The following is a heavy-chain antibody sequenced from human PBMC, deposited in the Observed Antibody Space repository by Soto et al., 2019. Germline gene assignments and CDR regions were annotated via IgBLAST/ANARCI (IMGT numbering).Heavy chain of an antibody. Sequence: QVQLVESGGGVVQPGRSLRLSCAASGFTFSSYGMHWVRQAPGKGLEWVAVIWDVGSNKYYADSVKGRFTISRDNSKNTLYLQMNSLRAEDTAVYYCARSTSAFGYDFWSGYPDSGHFDYWGQGTLVTVSS. CDR1: GFTFSSYG. D-gene: IGHD3-3*01. CDR2: IWDVGSNK. J-gene: IGHJ4*02. V-gene: IGHV3-33*01. CDR3: ARSTSAFGYDFWSGYPDSGHFDY.